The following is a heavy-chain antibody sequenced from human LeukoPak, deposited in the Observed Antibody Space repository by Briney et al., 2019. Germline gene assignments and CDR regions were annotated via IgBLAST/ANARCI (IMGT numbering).Heavy chain of an antibody. Sequence: GGSLRLSCAASGFTFNTYGMNWVRQSPGKGLECGASITSSSTYIYYADSVTGRLTISRDNAKNSLYLQMNSLRPEDTAVYYCATRYCSTTNCYALDSWGQGTLVTVSS. J-gene: IGHJ4*02. CDR2: ITSSSTYI. D-gene: IGHD2-2*01. CDR1: GFTFNTYG. CDR3: ATRYCSTTNCYALDS. V-gene: IGHV3-21*01.